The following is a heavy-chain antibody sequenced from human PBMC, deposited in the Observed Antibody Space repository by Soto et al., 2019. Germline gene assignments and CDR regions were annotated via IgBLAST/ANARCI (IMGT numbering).Heavy chain of an antibody. J-gene: IGHJ5*02. V-gene: IGHV1-8*01. CDR2: MNPGSGDT. Sequence: VASVIVSCKASGYSFTNNDVSWVRQATGQGLEWMVWMNPGSGDTGYAQKFQGRVTMTRDISIATAYMELSSLRSDDTAIYYCARMETFGSLNWFDPWGQGTLVNVSS. D-gene: IGHD3-16*01. CDR1: GYSFTNND. CDR3: ARMETFGSLNWFDP.